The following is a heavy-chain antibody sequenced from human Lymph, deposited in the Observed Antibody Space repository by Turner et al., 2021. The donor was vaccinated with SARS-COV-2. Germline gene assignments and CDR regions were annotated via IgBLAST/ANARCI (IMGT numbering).Heavy chain of an antibody. Sequence: EVQLVDTGGGLFQPGGSLRLSCAASGFNCSSNYMSWVRQAPGKGLEGVSGIYSGGSTFYADSVRGRFTISRDNSKNTLYLQMNSLRAEDTAVYYCARDNPHDAFDIWGQGTMVTVSS. CDR3: ARDNPHDAFDI. CDR2: IYSGGST. V-gene: IGHV3-53*02. CDR1: GFNCSSNY. J-gene: IGHJ3*02.